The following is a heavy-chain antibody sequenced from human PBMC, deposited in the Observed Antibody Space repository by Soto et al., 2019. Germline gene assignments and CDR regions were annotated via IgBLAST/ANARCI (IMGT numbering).Heavy chain of an antibody. J-gene: IGHJ4*02. CDR3: ARYTFPPYYFDY. V-gene: IGHV1-3*01. Sequence: ASVKVSCKASGYTFTSYAMHWVRQAPGQRLEWMGWINAGNGNTKYSQKFQGRVTITRDTSASTAYMELRSLRSDDTAVYYCARYTFPPYYFDYWGQGTLVTVSS. D-gene: IGHD3-16*01. CDR2: INAGNGNT. CDR1: GYTFTSYA.